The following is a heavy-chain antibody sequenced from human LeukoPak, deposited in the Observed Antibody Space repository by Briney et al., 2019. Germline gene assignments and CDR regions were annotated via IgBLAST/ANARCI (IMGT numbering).Heavy chain of an antibody. CDR1: GYTFTGYY. J-gene: IGHJ6*03. Sequence: ASVKVSCKASGYTFTGYYMHWVRQAPGQGLEWMGWINPNSGGTNYAQKFQGRVTMTRDTSISTAYMELSRLRPDDTAVYYCARVVSSWLLYYMDVWGKGTTVTVSS. CDR3: ARVVSSWLLYYMDV. V-gene: IGHV1-2*02. D-gene: IGHD6-13*01. CDR2: INPNSGGT.